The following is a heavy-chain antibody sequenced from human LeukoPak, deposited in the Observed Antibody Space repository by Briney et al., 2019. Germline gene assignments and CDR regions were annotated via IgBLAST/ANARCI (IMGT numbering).Heavy chain of an antibody. V-gene: IGHV3-23*01. D-gene: IGHD3-10*01. CDR2: ISSSGGGT. Sequence: GGSLRLSCAASGFTFSSYAMGWVRQAPGKGLECVSGISSSGGGTYYADSAKGRFTISRDNSKNTLYLQMNSLRAEDTAVYYCAKDLNYYDGSGSYSGFDIWGQGTMVTVSS. CDR3: AKDLNYYDGSGSYSGFDI. J-gene: IGHJ3*02. CDR1: GFTFSSYA.